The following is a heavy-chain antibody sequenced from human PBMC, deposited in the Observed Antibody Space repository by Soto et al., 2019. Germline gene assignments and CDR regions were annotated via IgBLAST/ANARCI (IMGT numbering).Heavy chain of an antibody. CDR3: ARDGLTGGSGSYYRAQYFQH. CDR1: GFTVSSNY. Sequence: EVQLVESGGGLVQPGGSLRLSCAASGFTVSSNYMSWVRQAPGKGLEWVSVIYSGGSTYYADSVKGRFTISRDNSKNTLYLQMNSLRAEDTAVYYCARDGLTGGSGSYYRAQYFQHWGQGTLVTVSS. D-gene: IGHD3-10*01. CDR2: IYSGGST. J-gene: IGHJ1*01. V-gene: IGHV3-66*01.